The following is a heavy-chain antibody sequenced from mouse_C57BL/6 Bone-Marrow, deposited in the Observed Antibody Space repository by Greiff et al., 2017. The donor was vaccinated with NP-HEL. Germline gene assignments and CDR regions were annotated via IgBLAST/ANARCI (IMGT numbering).Heavy chain of an antibody. CDR2: IYPGGGYT. CDR3: ARTGNAMDY. CDR1: GYTFTNYW. V-gene: IGHV1-63*01. J-gene: IGHJ4*01. Sequence: VHLVESGAELVRPGTSVKMSCKASGYTFTNYWIGWAKQRPGHGLEWIGDIYPGGGYTNYNEKFKGKATLTADKSSSTAYMQFSSLTSEDSAIYYCARTGNAMDYWGQGTSVTVSS. D-gene: IGHD4-1*01.